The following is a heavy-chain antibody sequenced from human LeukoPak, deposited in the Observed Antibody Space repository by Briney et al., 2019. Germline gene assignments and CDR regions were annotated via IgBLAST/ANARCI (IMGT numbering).Heavy chain of an antibody. CDR3: TKGDFDL. V-gene: IGHV3-9*01. CDR2: ISWNSGSI. Sequence: GGSLRLSCAASGFTFDDYAMHWVRQAPGMGLEWVSGISWNSGSIGYADSVKGRFTISRDNAKNSLYLQMNSLRAEDTALYYCTKGDFDLWGRGTLVTVSS. J-gene: IGHJ2*01. CDR1: GFTFDDYA.